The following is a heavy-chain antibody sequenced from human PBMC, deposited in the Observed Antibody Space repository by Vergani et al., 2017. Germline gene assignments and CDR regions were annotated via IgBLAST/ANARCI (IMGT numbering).Heavy chain of an antibody. CDR2: ISYDGSNK. CDR1: GFTFSSYA. V-gene: IGHV3-30-3*01. Sequence: VQLVESGGGLVQPGRSLRLSCAASGFTFSSYAMHWVRQAPGKGLEWVAVISYDGSNKYYADSVKGRFTISRDNSKNTLYLQMNSLRAEDTAVYYCARGEYYDFRDDYWGRGTLVTVSS. J-gene: IGHJ4*02. D-gene: IGHD3-3*01. CDR3: ARGEYYDFRDDY.